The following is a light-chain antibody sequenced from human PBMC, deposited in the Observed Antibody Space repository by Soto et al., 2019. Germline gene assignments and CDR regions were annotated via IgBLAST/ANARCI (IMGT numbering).Light chain of an antibody. CDR2: AVT. CDR1: SSDIGLNNY. V-gene: IGLV2-14*03. J-gene: IGLJ2*01. Sequence: QSAPTQPASVSGSPGQSITISCTGTSSDIGLNNYVSWYQQHPGKAPALIIYAVTYRPSGVSSRFSGSKSGDTASLTISGRRTEDEADYYCTSHSDSRPVVIGGGTKVTVL. CDR3: TSHSDSRPVV.